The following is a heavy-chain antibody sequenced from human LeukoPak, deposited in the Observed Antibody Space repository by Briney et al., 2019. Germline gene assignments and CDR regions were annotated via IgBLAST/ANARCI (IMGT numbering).Heavy chain of an antibody. CDR2: ISAYNGNT. CDR3: ARGTPADCSSTSCLDY. D-gene: IGHD2-2*01. V-gene: IGHV1-18*01. Sequence: ASVKVSCKASGFNLKAYGIGWVRQAPGQGLEWMGWISAYNGNTNVAGKFHDRVTMTTDTSTTTVHLELRSLRSDDTAFYYCARGTPADCSSTSCLDYWGQGTLVTVSS. CDR1: GFNLKAYG. J-gene: IGHJ4*02.